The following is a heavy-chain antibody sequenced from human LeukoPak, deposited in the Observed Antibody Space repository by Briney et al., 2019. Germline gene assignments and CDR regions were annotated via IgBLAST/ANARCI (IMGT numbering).Heavy chain of an antibody. CDR2: FDPEDGET. CDR1: GYTLTELS. Sequence: APVKVSCKVSGYTLTELSMRWVRQAPGKGLEWMGGFDPEDGETIYAQKFQGRVTMTEDTSTDTAYMELSSLRSEDTAVYYCATESHFDYGGNGNAFDIWGQGTMVTVSS. CDR3: ATESHFDYGGNGNAFDI. V-gene: IGHV1-24*01. J-gene: IGHJ3*02. D-gene: IGHD4-23*01.